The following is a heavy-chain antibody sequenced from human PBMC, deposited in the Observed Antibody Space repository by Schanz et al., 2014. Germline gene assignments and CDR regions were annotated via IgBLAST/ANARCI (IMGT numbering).Heavy chain of an antibody. D-gene: IGHD3-16*01. J-gene: IGHJ6*02. V-gene: IGHV3-33*03. CDR2: IWYDGSNK. CDR3: AKDRQNRVNRVGYYYGMDV. Sequence: QVQLVESGGGVVQPGRSLRLSCAASGFTFSNYGMHWVRQAPGKGLEWVAVIWYDGSNKDYADSVKGRFTISRDDAKNSLYLQMNSLRAEDTALYYCAKDRQNRVNRVGYYYGMDVWGQGTTVTVSS. CDR1: GFTFSNYG.